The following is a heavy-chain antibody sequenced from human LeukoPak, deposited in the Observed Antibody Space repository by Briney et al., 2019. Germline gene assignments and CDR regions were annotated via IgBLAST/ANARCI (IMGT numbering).Heavy chain of an antibody. CDR1: GGSISSYY. Sequence: SSETLSLTCTVSGGSISSYYWSWIRQPPGKGLEWIGYIYYSGSTNYNPSLKSRVTISVDTSKNQFSLKPSSVTAADTAVYYCARDPLFGSYGMDVWGQGTTVTVSS. CDR3: ARDPLFGSYGMDV. V-gene: IGHV4-59*01. D-gene: IGHD3-3*01. CDR2: IYYSGST. J-gene: IGHJ6*02.